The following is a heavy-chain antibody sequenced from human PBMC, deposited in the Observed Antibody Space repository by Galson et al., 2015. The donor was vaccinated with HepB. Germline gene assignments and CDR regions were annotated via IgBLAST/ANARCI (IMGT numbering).Heavy chain of an antibody. V-gene: IGHV3-48*02. J-gene: IGHJ3*02. CDR3: ARDKRFRELRFLEWSHLGAFDI. CDR2: ISSSSSTI. CDR1: GFTFSSYS. Sequence: SLRLSCAASGFTFSSYSMNWVRQAPGKGLEWVSYISSSSSTIYYADSVKGRFTISRDNAKNSLYLQMNSLRDEDTAVYYCARDKRFRELRFLEWSHLGAFDIWGQGTMVTVSS. D-gene: IGHD3-3*01.